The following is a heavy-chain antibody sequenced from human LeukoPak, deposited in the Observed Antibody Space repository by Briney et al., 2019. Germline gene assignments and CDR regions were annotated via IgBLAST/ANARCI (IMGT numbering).Heavy chain of an antibody. CDR1: GFTVSSNY. CDR2: IYSGGST. CDR3: ARGRGGAISGRYSYYYYVDV. J-gene: IGHJ6*03. V-gene: IGHV3-53*01. D-gene: IGHD3-10*01. Sequence: GGSLRLSCAASGFTVSSNYMSWVRLAPGKGLEWVSVIYSGGSTYYADSVKGRFTISRDNSKNTLYLQMNSLRAEDTAVYYCARGRGGAISGRYSYYYYVDVWGKGTTVTVSS.